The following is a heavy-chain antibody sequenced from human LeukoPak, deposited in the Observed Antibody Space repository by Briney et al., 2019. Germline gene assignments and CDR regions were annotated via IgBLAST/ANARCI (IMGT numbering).Heavy chain of an antibody. V-gene: IGHV4-38-2*02. Sequence: PSETQSLTCTVSGYSISSGYYWGWIRQPPGKGLEWIGSIYHSGSTYYNPSVKSRVTISVDTCKNQFSLKLSSVTAADTAVYYCARMRRSSSWYQPHLFDYWGQGTLVTVSS. J-gene: IGHJ4*02. CDR2: IYHSGST. CDR1: GYSISSGYY. D-gene: IGHD6-13*01. CDR3: ARMRRSSSWYQPHLFDY.